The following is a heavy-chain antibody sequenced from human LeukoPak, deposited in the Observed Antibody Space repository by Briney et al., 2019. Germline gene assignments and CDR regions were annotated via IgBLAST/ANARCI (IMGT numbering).Heavy chain of an antibody. CDR3: ARGGAASGYDY. CDR2: IIPFFGTG. J-gene: IGHJ4*02. Sequence: ASVKVSCKASGGTFSSYAISWVRQAPGQGLEWMGGIIPFFGTGNNAQEFQGRVTITADESTSTAYMELRSLRSDDTAVYYCARGGAASGYDYWGQGTLVTVSS. CDR1: GGTFSSYA. V-gene: IGHV1-69*13. D-gene: IGHD6-13*01.